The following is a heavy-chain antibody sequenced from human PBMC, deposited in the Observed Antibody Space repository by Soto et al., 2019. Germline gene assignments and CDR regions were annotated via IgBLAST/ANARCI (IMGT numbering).Heavy chain of an antibody. CDR1: GFTFSSYW. D-gene: IGHD3-9*01. Sequence: GGSLRLSCAASGFTFSSYWMSWVRQAPGKGLEWVANIKQDGSEKYYVDSVKGRFTISRDNAKNSLYLQMNSLRAEDTAVYYCARDRRYFDWLGVGGAYYYYGMDVWGQGTTVPVYS. CDR3: ARDRRYFDWLGVGGAYYYYGMDV. V-gene: IGHV3-7*01. CDR2: IKQDGSEK. J-gene: IGHJ6*02.